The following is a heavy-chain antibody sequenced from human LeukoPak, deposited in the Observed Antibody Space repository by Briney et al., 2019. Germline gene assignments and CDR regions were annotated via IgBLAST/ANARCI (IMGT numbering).Heavy chain of an antibody. V-gene: IGHV3-7*01. Sequence: PGGSLSLSCAASGFTFSRYWMSWVRQAPGKGLEWVANIKQDGSEKYYVDSVKGRFTISRDNAKNSLYLQMNSLRAEDTAVYYCARVMLAVAGTRDDAFDIWGQGTMVTVSS. J-gene: IGHJ3*02. CDR3: ARVMLAVAGTRDDAFDI. CDR1: GFTFSRYW. CDR2: IKQDGSEK. D-gene: IGHD6-19*01.